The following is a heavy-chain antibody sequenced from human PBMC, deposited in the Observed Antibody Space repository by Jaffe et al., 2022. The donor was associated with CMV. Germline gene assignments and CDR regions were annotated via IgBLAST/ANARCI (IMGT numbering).Heavy chain of an antibody. CDR2: IYYSGST. Sequence: QVQLQESGPGLVKPSETLSLTCTVSGGSISSYYWSWIRQPPGKGLEWIGYIYYSGSTNYNPSLKSRVTISVDTSKNQFSLKLSSVTAADTAVYYCARDGTWLGTRDSWFDPWGQGTLVTVSS. D-gene: IGHD1-1*01. V-gene: IGHV4-59*01. CDR3: ARDGTWLGTRDSWFDP. CDR1: GGSISSYY. J-gene: IGHJ5*02.